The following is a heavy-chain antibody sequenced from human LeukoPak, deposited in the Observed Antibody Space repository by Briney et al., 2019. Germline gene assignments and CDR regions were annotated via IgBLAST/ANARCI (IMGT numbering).Heavy chain of an antibody. CDR1: GYTFTSYG. V-gene: IGHV1-18*01. J-gene: IGHJ3*02. Sequence: ASVKVSCKASGYTFTSYGISWVRQAPGQGLVWMGWISAYNGNTNYAQKLQGRVTMTTDTSTSTAYMELRSLRSDDTAVYYCARDSNYDSSGFQNHDAFDIWGQGTMVTVSS. CDR2: ISAYNGNT. D-gene: IGHD3-22*01. CDR3: ARDSNYDSSGFQNHDAFDI.